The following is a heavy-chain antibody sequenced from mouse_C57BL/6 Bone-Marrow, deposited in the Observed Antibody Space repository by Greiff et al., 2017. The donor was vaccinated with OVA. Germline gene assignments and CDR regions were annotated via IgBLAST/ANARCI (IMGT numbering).Heavy chain of an antibody. CDR2: IYPGDGDT. V-gene: IGHV1-80*01. CDR3: ARRGLFAY. Sequence: VKLQESGAELVKPGASVKISCKASGYAFSSYWMNWVKQRPGKGLEWIGQIYPGDGDTNYNGKFKGKATLTADKSSSTAYMQLSSLTSEDSAVYFCARRGLFAYWGQGTLVTVSA. CDR1: GYAFSSYW. J-gene: IGHJ3*01.